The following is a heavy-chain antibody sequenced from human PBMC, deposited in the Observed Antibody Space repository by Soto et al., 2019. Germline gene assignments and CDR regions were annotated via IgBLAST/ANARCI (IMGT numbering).Heavy chain of an antibody. Sequence: QVQLVESGGGVVQPGRSLRLSCAASGFTFSSYAMHWVRQAPGKGLEWVAVISYDGSNKYYADSVTGRFTISRDNSKNTLYLQMNRLRAEDTAVYYCARDRVGATTGYYYYGMDVWGQGTTVTVSS. CDR1: GFTFSSYA. CDR3: ARDRVGATTGYYYYGMDV. CDR2: ISYDGSNK. V-gene: IGHV3-30-3*01. J-gene: IGHJ6*02. D-gene: IGHD1-26*01.